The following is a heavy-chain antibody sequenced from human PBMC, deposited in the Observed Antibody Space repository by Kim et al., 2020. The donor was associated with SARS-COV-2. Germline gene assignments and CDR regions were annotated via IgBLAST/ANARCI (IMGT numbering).Heavy chain of an antibody. V-gene: IGHV3-48*03. CDR1: GFPFRNYE. CDR3: ARGDANFFFYYGIDV. J-gene: IGHJ6*02. D-gene: IGHD1-1*01. Sequence: GSLRLSCAASGFPFRNYEMNWVRQAPGKGLDWVAYINDIGTVTHYADSVRGRFTISRDDARDSLYLQMNSLRADDTAVYYCARGDANFFFYYGIDVWGQGTTVTVSS. CDR2: INDIGTVT.